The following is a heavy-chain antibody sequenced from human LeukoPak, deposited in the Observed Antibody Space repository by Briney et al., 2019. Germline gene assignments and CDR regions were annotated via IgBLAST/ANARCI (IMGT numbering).Heavy chain of an antibody. D-gene: IGHD5-18*01. CDR2: ISSSSSYI. CDR3: AKDRGYSYGSYNWFDP. CDR1: GFTFSSYS. V-gene: IGHV3-21*04. Sequence: SGGSLRLSCAASGFTFSSYSMNWVRQAPGKGLEWVSSISSSSSYIYYADSVKGRFTISRDNAKNSLYLQMNSLRAEDTALYYCAKDRGYSYGSYNWFDPWGQGTLVTVSS. J-gene: IGHJ5*02.